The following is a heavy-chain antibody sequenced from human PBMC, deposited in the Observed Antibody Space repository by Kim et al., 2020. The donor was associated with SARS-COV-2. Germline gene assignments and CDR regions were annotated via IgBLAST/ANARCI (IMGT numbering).Heavy chain of an antibody. J-gene: IGHJ4*02. CDR3: VRRQFTSGWYYFDY. D-gene: IGHD6-19*01. Sequence: GGSLRLSCAASGFTFSSHWMHWVRQAPGKGLVWVSRINSVGTTTSYGDSVKGRFTISRDNAKNTLYLQMNSLRAEDTAVYYCVRRQFTSGWYYFDYWGQGTLVTVSS. CDR1: GFTFSSHW. CDR2: INSVGTTT. V-gene: IGHV3-74*01.